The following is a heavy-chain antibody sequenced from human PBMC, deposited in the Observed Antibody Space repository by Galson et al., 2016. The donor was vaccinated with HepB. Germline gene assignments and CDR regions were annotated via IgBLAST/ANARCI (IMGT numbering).Heavy chain of an antibody. V-gene: IGHV1-69*13. CDR2: IIPMLGTT. J-gene: IGHJ4*02. Sequence: SVKVSCKASGGSFSNYAISWVRQAPGQGLEWVGGIIPMLGTTNYAQKFLGRVTITADESTSTTYVELSSLRSEDTAVYFCARFHTSGYNYYFDSWGQGTLVTVSS. CDR1: GGSFSNYA. D-gene: IGHD3-22*01. CDR3: ARFHTSGYNYYFDS.